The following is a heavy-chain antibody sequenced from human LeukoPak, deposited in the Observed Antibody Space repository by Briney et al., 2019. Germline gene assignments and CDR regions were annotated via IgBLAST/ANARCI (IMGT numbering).Heavy chain of an antibody. D-gene: IGHD2-21*02. Sequence: PSETLSLTCAVSGDSISSNNWWTWVRQPPAQGLVWIGEIHHNGTTNYNPSLQSRVTISIDKSKNQFSLKLTPVTAADTALYYCARHGHHGDHDYWGPGTLVTVSS. CDR2: IHHNGTT. CDR1: GDSISSNNW. CDR3: ARHGHHGDHDY. V-gene: IGHV4-4*02. J-gene: IGHJ4*02.